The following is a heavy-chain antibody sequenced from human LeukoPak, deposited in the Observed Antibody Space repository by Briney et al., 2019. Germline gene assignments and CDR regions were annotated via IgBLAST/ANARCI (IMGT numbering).Heavy chain of an antibody. Sequence: SETLSLTCSVSGGSILCSRYYWGWIRKPPGKGLEWIERSYYRGTTYYNPYVQSRLTLSLDTSKNQFSLKLSSVTAADTAVYYCARRGSITGPPPLWGQGTLVTVSS. CDR1: GGSILCSRYY. V-gene: IGHV4-39*07. CDR3: ARRGSITGPPPL. D-gene: IGHD3-16*01. CDR2: SYYRGTT. J-gene: IGHJ4*02.